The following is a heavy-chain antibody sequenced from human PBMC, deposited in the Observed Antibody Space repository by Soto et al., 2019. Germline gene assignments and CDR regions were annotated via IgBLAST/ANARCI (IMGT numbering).Heavy chain of an antibody. D-gene: IGHD5-18*01. CDR2: IIPIFGTA. Sequence: GASVKVSCKASGVTFSSYAISWVRQAPGQGLEWMGGIIPIFGTANYAQKFQGRVTITADESTSTAYMELSSLRSEDTAVYYCARDRADTAMVSFRHPLNYYYYGMDVWGQGTTVTVS. CDR3: ARDRADTAMVSFRHPLNYYYYGMDV. V-gene: IGHV1-69*13. J-gene: IGHJ6*02. CDR1: GVTFSSYA.